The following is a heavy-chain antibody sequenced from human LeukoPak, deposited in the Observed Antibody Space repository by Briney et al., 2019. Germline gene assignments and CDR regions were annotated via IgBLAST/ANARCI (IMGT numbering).Heavy chain of an antibody. Sequence: SETLSLTRTVSGGSISSYYWSWIRQPPGKGLEWIGYIYYSGSTNYNPSLKSRVTISVDTSKNQFSLKLSSVTAADTAVYYCARDRSSSGYPDYWGQGTLVTVSS. CDR3: ARDRSSSGYPDY. J-gene: IGHJ4*02. V-gene: IGHV4-59*01. CDR1: GGSISSYY. CDR2: IYYSGST. D-gene: IGHD3-22*01.